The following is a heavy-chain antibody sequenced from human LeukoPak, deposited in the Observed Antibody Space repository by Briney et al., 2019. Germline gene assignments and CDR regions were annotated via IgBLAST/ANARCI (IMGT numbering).Heavy chain of an antibody. CDR1: GGSFRGHH. CDR2: INQSGST. Sequence: SETLSLTCAVYGGSFRGHHWTWIRQPPGKGLEWIGEINQSGSTNYNPSLKSRLTMSVDTSKNQFSLKLGSVTAADTAVYYCARVADHYDSDGYYFDYWGQGTLVTVSS. V-gene: IGHV4-34*01. D-gene: IGHD3-22*01. CDR3: ARVADHYDSDGYYFDY. J-gene: IGHJ4*02.